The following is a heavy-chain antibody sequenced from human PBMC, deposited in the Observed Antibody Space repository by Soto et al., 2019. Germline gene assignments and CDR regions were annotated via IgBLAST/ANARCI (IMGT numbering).Heavy chain of an antibody. D-gene: IGHD3-3*01. CDR3: ARSPLGVVPYFDL. Sequence: PSETLSLTCTVSGGSISSYYWSWIRQPPGKGLEWIGYIYYSGSTNYNPSLKSRVTISVDTSKNQFSLKLSSVTAADTAVYYCARSPLGVVPYFDLWGRGTLVTVSS. CDR2: IYYSGST. CDR1: GGSISSYY. V-gene: IGHV4-59*01. J-gene: IGHJ2*01.